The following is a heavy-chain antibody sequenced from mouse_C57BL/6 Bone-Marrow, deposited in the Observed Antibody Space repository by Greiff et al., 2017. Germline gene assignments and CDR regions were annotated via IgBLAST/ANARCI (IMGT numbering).Heavy chain of an antibody. CDR2: IYPRDGST. CDR3: ASKGTADY. V-gene: IGHV1-85*01. Sequence: QVQLQQSGPELVKPGASVKLSCKASGYTFTSYDINWVKPRTGPGLEWIGWIYPRDGSTKYNEKFTSKATLTVDTSSSTAYMELHSRTSEDSAVYFCASKGTADYWGQGTTLTVSS. D-gene: IGHD1-2*01. J-gene: IGHJ2*01. CDR1: GYTFTSYD.